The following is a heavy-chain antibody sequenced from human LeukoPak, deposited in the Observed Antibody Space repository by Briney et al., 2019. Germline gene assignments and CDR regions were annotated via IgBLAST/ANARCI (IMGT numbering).Heavy chain of an antibody. J-gene: IGHJ3*02. Sequence: GGSLRLSCAASGLTFSTYAMSWVRQAPGKGLEWVSAMSGSGGNTYYADSVKGRFTISRDNSKNTLYLQMNSLSAEDTAVYYCAREATVTAFFAFDIWGQGTMVTVSS. CDR2: MSGSGGNT. CDR3: AREATVTAFFAFDI. D-gene: IGHD4-17*01. CDR1: GLTFSTYA. V-gene: IGHV3-23*01.